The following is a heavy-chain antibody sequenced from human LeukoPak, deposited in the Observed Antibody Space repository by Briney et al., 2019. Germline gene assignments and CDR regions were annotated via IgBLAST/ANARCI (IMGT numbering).Heavy chain of an antibody. CDR2: IYPGDSDT. CDR3: ARHESNGYIASAFYY. J-gene: IGHJ4*02. Sequence: GESLKISCRGSGYSFTDYWIAWVRQMSGKGLEWLGIIYPGDSDTRYSPSFQGHVTISADKSISTAYLHWSSLKASDTAMYYCARHESNGYIASAFYYWGQGTLVTVSS. V-gene: IGHV5-51*01. D-gene: IGHD5-24*01. CDR1: GYSFTDYW.